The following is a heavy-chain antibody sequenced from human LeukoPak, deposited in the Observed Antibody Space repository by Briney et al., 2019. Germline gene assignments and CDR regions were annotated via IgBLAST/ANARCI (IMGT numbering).Heavy chain of an antibody. CDR1: GGSISSSSYY. D-gene: IGHD6-13*01. V-gene: IGHV4-39*01. J-gene: IGHJ6*03. Sequence: PSETLSLTCTVSGGSISSSSYYWGWIRQPPGKGLEWIGSIYYSGSTYYNPSLKSRVTISVDTSKNQFSLKLSSVTAADTAVYYCARQGSGGSSWYWPNYYYYYYYMDVWGKGTTVTVSS. CDR2: IYYSGST. CDR3: ARQGSGGSSWYWPNYYYYYYYMDV.